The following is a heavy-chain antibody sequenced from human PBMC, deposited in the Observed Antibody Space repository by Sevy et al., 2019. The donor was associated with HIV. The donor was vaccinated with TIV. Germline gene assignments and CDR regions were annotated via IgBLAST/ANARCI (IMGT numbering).Heavy chain of an antibody. Sequence: GGSLRLSCSTSGFTFGEYGMSWVRQAPGKGLEWVGFIRSKAYGETTEYAASVQGRFIISRDDSKSIAFLQMNSLKSEDTAVYYCTREGAYCSSASCLYYYYYMDVWGKGTRVTVSS. D-gene: IGHD2-2*01. V-gene: IGHV3-49*04. J-gene: IGHJ6*03. CDR1: GFTFGEYG. CDR2: IRSKAYGETT. CDR3: TREGAYCSSASCLYYYYYMDV.